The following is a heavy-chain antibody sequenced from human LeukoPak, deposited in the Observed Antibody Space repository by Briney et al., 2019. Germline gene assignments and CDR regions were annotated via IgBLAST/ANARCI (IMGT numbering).Heavy chain of an antibody. CDR1: GYTFTNYG. Sequence: ASVKVSCKASGYTFTNYGISWVRQAPGQGHEWMGWISAYNGNTNHAQKVQGRVTMTTDTSTSTAYMELRSLRSDDTAMYYCARDKIAMIGPNAVDIWGQGTMVTVSS. J-gene: IGHJ3*02. D-gene: IGHD3-22*01. CDR2: ISAYNGNT. V-gene: IGHV1-18*01. CDR3: ARDKIAMIGPNAVDI.